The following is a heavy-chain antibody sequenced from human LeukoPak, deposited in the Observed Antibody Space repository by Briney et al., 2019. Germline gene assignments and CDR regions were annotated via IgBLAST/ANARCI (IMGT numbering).Heavy chain of an antibody. V-gene: IGHV3-21*04. J-gene: IGHJ3*02. D-gene: IGHD2-21*02. CDR1: GFTFSSYS. CDR2: ISSSSSYI. CDR3: ARGVTAIWGGFDI. Sequence: PGGSLRLSCAASGFTFSSYSMNWVRQAPGKGLEWVSSISSSSSYIYYADSVKGRFTISRDNAKNSLYLQMNSLRAEDTAVYYCARGVTAIWGGFDIWGQGTMVTVSS.